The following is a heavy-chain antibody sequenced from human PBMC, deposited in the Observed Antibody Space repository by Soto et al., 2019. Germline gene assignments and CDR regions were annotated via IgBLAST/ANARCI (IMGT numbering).Heavy chain of an antibody. CDR2: IYYSGST. Sequence: PSETLSLTCTVSCGSISSGGYYWSWIRQHPGKGLEWIGYIYYSGSTYYNPSLKSRVTISVDTSKNQFSLKLSSVTAADTAVYYCARGDDSSGYDAFDIWGQGTMVTVSS. CDR1: CGSISSGGYY. V-gene: IGHV4-31*03. D-gene: IGHD3-22*01. CDR3: ARGDDSSGYDAFDI. J-gene: IGHJ3*02.